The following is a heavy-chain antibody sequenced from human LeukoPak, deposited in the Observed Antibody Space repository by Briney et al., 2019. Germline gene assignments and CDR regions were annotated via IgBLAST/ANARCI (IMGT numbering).Heavy chain of an antibody. CDR1: GFTLSSYS. J-gene: IGHJ4*02. CDR2: ISSSSSYI. Sequence: GGSLRLSCAASGFTLSSYSMNWVRQAPGKGLEWVSSISSSSSYIYYADSVKGRFTISRDNAKNSLYLQMNSLRAEDTAVYYCARDELTWGEVAAVVYWGQGTLVTVSS. V-gene: IGHV3-21*01. CDR3: ARDELTWGEVAAVVY. D-gene: IGHD6-13*01.